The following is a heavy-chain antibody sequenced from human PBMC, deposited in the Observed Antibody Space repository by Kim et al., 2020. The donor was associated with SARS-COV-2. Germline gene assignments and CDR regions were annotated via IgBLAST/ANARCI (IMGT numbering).Heavy chain of an antibody. CDR3: ARGVDTAMVRGFDY. J-gene: IGHJ4*02. D-gene: IGHD5-18*01. V-gene: IGHV4-31*02. Sequence: NQSTKSRVTKSVDTSKNPFSRKLSSVTAADTAVYYCARGVDTAMVRGFDYWGQGTLVTVSS.